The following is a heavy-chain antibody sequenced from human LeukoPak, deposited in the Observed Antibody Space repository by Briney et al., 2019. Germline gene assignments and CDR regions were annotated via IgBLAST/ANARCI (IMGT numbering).Heavy chain of an antibody. CDR1: GFTFSSYA. J-gene: IGHJ4*02. CDR2: INGSGGST. D-gene: IGHD4-11*01. CDR3: TRLSDPVTTTTPFDY. Sequence: PGGSLRLSCAASGFTFSSYAMSWVRQAPGKGLEWVSDINGSGGSTYYADSVKGRFTISRDDSKNTAYLQMNSLKTEDTAVYYCTRLSDPVTTTTPFDYWGQGTLVTVSS. V-gene: IGHV3-23*01.